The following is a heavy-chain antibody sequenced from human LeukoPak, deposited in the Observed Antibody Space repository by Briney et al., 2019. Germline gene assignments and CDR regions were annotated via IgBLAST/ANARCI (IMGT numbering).Heavy chain of an antibody. CDR2: ISSTGGTI. J-gene: IGHJ3*02. CDR3: ARGYSRAAFDI. V-gene: IGHV3-48*01. D-gene: IGHD2-15*01. Sequence: PGGSLRLSCVASGFTFRNYLMNWVRQAPGKGLEWVSFISSTGGTIYYADSVKGRFTVSRDNDKNSLLLQMNSLRAEDTALYYCARGYSRAAFDIWGQGTMATVSS. CDR1: GFTFRNYL.